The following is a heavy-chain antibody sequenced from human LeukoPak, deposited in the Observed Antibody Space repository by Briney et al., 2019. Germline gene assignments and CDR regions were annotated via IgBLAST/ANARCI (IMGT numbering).Heavy chain of an antibody. Sequence: PGGSLRLSCAASGITFNSYTMNWVRQAPGKGLEWVSSISSSSSYIYYAASVKGRFTISRDNARNSLYLEMNSLRAEDTAVYYCTREQDREAAATIVGDYWGQGTLVTVSS. V-gene: IGHV3-21*01. CDR1: GITFNSYT. D-gene: IGHD3-22*01. CDR3: TREQDREAAATIVGDY. J-gene: IGHJ4*02. CDR2: ISSSSSYI.